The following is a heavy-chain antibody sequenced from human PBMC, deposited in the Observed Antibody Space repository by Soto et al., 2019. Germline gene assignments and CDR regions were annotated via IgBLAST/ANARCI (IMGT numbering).Heavy chain of an antibody. D-gene: IGHD4-17*01. CDR2: VYYRGRS. CDR1: GGSVTNSSYY. J-gene: IGHJ4*02. Sequence: NPSETLSLTCTVSGGSVTNSSYYWGWIRQSPGKGPEWIGSVYYRGRSYSKSSVKSRVTISVDTSKNRFSLSLNSVTASDTAVYFCVSQRTTVPTQAYFDYWGPGALVTVSS. CDR3: VSQRTTVPTQAYFDY. V-gene: IGHV4-39*01.